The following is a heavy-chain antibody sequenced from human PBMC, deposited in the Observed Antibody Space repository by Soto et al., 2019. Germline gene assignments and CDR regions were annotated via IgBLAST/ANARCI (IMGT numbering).Heavy chain of an antibody. V-gene: IGHV1-18*01. CDR1: GYTFTSYG. J-gene: IGHJ6*02. CDR2: ISAYNGNT. Sequence: QVQLVQSGAEVKKPGASVKVSCKASGYTFTSYGISWVRQAPGQGLEWMGWISAYNGNTNYAQKLQGRVTMTTDTSXXTXYXALRSLRSDDTAVYYCARVSSSSPQGDYYYYYGMDVWGQGTTVTVSS. D-gene: IGHD6-13*01. CDR3: ARVSSSSPQGDYYYYYGMDV.